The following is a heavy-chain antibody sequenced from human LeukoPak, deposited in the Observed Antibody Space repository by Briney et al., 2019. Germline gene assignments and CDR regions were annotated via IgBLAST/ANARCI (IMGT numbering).Heavy chain of an antibody. D-gene: IGHD3-3*01. Sequence: GGSLRLSCAASGFTFSSYSMNWVRQAPGKGLEWVSYISSSSSTIYYADSVKGRFTISRDNAKNSLYLQMHSLRAEDTAVYYCARDVGGVLEWLPQPFDYWGQGTLVTVSS. J-gene: IGHJ4*02. CDR3: ARDVGGVLEWLPQPFDY. CDR2: ISSSSSTI. V-gene: IGHV3-48*01. CDR1: GFTFSSYS.